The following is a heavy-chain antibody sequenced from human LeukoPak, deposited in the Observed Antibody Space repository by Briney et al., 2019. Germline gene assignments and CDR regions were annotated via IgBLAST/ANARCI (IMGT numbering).Heavy chain of an antibody. Sequence: PSETLSLTCTVSGYSISNGYYWGWIRQPPGKGLEWVGSIYHRGSTYYNPSLRSRVTISLDRSKKKSSLKLTSVTAADTAVYFCARGAEYYAIWRGYAGYSDYWGQGISLTVSS. J-gene: IGHJ4*02. CDR1: GYSISNGYY. V-gene: IGHV4-38-2*02. D-gene: IGHD3-3*01. CDR2: IYHRGST. CDR3: ARGAEYYAIWRGYAGYSDY.